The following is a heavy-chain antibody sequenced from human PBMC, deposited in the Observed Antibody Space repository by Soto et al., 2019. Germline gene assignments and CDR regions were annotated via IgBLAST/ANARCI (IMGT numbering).Heavy chain of an antibody. CDR1: GFTFTNYA. CDR2: ISGSGGST. Sequence: PGGSLRLSCAASGFTFTNYAMSWVRQAPGKGLEWVSSISGSGGSTHHADSVKGRFTISRDTSKNTLYLQMNSLRAEDTAVYYCAKEVLRYFDWLSYAFDYWGQGTLVTVSS. V-gene: IGHV3-23*01. CDR3: AKEVLRYFDWLSYAFDY. D-gene: IGHD3-9*01. J-gene: IGHJ4*02.